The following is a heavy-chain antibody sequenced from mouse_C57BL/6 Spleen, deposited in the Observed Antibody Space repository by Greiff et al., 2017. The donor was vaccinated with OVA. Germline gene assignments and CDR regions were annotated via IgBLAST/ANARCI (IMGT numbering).Heavy chain of an antibody. Sequence: EVKLMESGPGLVKPSQSLSLTCSVTGYSITSGYYWNWIRQFPGNKLEWMGYISYDGSNNYNPSLKNRISITRDTSKNQFFLKLNSVTTEDTATYYCASSLLRGYYAMDYWGQGTSVTVSS. CDR2: ISYDGSN. V-gene: IGHV3-6*01. D-gene: IGHD1-1*01. J-gene: IGHJ4*01. CDR1: GYSITSGYY. CDR3: ASSLLRGYYAMDY.